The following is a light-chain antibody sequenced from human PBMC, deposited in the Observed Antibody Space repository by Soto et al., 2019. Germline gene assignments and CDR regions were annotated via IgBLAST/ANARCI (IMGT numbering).Light chain of an antibody. J-gene: IGKJ5*01. CDR1: QTISSSY. CDR2: GAS. CDR3: QQRSNWPPFT. Sequence: PGERATLSCRASQTISSSYSASHQWKPDQAPRLLTYGASNRATDIPARFSGSGSGTDFTLTISSLEPEDFAVYYCQQRSNWPPFTFGQGTRLEIK. V-gene: IGKV3-11*01.